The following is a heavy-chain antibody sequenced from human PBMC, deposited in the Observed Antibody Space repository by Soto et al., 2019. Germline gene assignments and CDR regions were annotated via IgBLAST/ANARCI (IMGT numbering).Heavy chain of an antibody. CDR1: GGTFSSYT. CDR2: IIPILGIA. Sequence: QVQLVQSGAEVKKPGSSVKVSCKASGGTFSSYTISWVRQAPGQGLEWMGRIIPILGIANYAQKFQGRVTITADKSTSTAYMELSSLRSEDTAVYYCARDGVFSRECYNLSAFDIWGQGTMVTVSS. V-gene: IGHV1-69*08. CDR3: ARDGVFSRECYNLSAFDI. D-gene: IGHD5-12*01. J-gene: IGHJ3*02.